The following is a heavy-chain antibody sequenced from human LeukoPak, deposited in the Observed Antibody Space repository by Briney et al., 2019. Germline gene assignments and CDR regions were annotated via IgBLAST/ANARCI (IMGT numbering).Heavy chain of an antibody. CDR2: IIPIFGTA. Sequence: SVKVSCKASGYTFIDYYLHWVRQAPGQGLEWMGGIIPIFGTANYAQKFQGRVKITADESTSTAYMELSSLRSDDTAVYYCARDRRGRYCSSISCYLGCFDPWGQGTLVTVSS. D-gene: IGHD2-2*01. J-gene: IGHJ5*02. V-gene: IGHV1-69*13. CDR1: GYTFIDYY. CDR3: ARDRRGRYCSSISCYLGCFDP.